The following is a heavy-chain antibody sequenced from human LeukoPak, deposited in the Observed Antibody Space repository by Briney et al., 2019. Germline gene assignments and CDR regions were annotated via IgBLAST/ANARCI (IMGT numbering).Heavy chain of an antibody. CDR3: ARDPGSYHYYYYYGMDV. J-gene: IGHJ6*02. CDR2: IYTSGST. V-gene: IGHV4-61*02. D-gene: IGHD1-26*01. Sequence: SQTLSLTCTVSGGSISSGSYYWSWIRQPAGKGLEWIGRIYTSGSTNYNPSLKSRVTMSVDTSKNQFSLKLSSVTAADTAVYYCARDPGSYHYYYYYGMDVWGQGTTVTVSS. CDR1: GGSISSGSYY.